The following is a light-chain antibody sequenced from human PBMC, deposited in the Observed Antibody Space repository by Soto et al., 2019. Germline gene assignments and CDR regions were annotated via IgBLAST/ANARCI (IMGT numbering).Light chain of an antibody. CDR2: VAS. Sequence: DIQMTQSPSSVSASVGDRVTITCRASQGISSWLAWYQQKPGKAPTLLIDVASKLQSGAPSRFSGSGSGTDFTLTITSLQPGDFATYYCQQANSFQITFGQGTRMEIK. CDR1: QGISSW. CDR3: QQANSFQIT. V-gene: IGKV1-12*01. J-gene: IGKJ5*01.